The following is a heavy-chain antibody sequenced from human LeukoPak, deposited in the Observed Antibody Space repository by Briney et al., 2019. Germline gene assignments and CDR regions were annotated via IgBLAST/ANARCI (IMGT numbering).Heavy chain of an antibody. CDR3: ARDLAESYLFDY. Sequence: VGSLRLSCAASGFTFRNYAMHWVRQAPGKGLEWVATLTYDGSDKDYADSVKGRFTISRDNSKNTMYLQMNGLRAEDTAVYFCARDLAESYLFDYWGQGTLVTVSS. V-gene: IGHV3-30-3*01. CDR2: LTYDGSDK. J-gene: IGHJ4*02. CDR1: GFTFRNYA. D-gene: IGHD3-10*01.